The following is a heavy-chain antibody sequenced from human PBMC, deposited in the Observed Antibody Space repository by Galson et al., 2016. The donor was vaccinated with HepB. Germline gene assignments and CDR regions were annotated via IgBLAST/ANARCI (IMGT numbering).Heavy chain of an antibody. CDR3: ARGSYPSGAFDY. J-gene: IGHJ4*02. D-gene: IGHD3-10*01. Sequence: SLRLSCAASGFTFSDYAMSWVRQAPGKGLQWVSVITNRSPITYYGDSVKGRFTISRDNSKNMLTLQMNSLRAEDTAVYYCARGSYPSGAFDYWGQGALVTVSS. CDR1: GFTFSDYA. V-gene: IGHV3-23*01. CDR2: ITNRSPIT.